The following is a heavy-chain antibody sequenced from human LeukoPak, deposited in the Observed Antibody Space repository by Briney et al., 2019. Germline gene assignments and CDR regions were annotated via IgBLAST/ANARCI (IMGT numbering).Heavy chain of an antibody. J-gene: IGHJ6*03. CDR3: AREVELLWFGELFQGYMDV. Sequence: GGSLRLSCAASGFTFSSYSMNWVRQAPGKGLEWVSSISSSSSYIYYADSVKGRFTISRDNAKSSLYLQMNSLRAEDTAVYYCAREVELLWFGELFQGYMDVWGKGTTVTISS. V-gene: IGHV3-21*01. CDR2: ISSSSSYI. D-gene: IGHD3-10*01. CDR1: GFTFSSYS.